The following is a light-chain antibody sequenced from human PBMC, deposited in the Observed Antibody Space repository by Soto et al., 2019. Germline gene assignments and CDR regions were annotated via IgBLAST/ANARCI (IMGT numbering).Light chain of an antibody. J-gene: IGLJ3*02. CDR2: DGS. Sequence: QSALTQPASVSGSPGQSITISCTGSSSDVGSYNFVSWHQQHPGKAPKLMIYDGSKRPSGVSNRFSGSKSGNTASLTISGLQAEDEADYYCCSYAGSSTWVFGGGTKLTV. V-gene: IGLV2-23*01. CDR3: CSYAGSSTWV. CDR1: SSDVGSYNF.